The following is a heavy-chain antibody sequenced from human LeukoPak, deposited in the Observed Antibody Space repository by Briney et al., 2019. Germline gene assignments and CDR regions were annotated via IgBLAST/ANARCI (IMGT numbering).Heavy chain of an antibody. V-gene: IGHV4-31*03. CDR3: AREGYSSGNDAFDI. CDR1: GXSISSGGYY. D-gene: IGHD6-19*01. J-gene: IGHJ3*02. Sequence: SETLSLTCTVSGXSISSGGYYWSWIRQHPGKGLEWIGYIYYSGSTYYNPSLKSRVTISVDTSKNQFSLKLSSVTAADTAVYYCAREGYSSGNDAFDIWGQGTMVTVSS. CDR2: IYYSGST.